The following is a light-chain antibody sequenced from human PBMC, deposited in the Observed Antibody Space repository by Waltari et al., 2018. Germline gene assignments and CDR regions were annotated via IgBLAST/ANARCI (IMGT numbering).Light chain of an antibody. V-gene: IGKV3-15*01. CDR2: GAS. J-gene: IGKJ4*01. CDR3: QQYNNWLPLT. Sequence: IVPTQSPVILSVSPGERNTLSCRASQSITSNLAWYQQKPGQSPRLLIYGASIRAAGIPARFSGSGSGTEFTLTISSLQSEDFAVYYCQQYNNWLPLTFGGGTKVEIK. CDR1: QSITSN.